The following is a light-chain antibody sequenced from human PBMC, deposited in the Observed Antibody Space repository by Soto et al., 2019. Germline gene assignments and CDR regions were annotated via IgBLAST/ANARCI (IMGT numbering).Light chain of an antibody. CDR3: QQYDNLPPCT. CDR2: DAS. Sequence: DIQMTQSPSSLSASVGDRVTITCQASQDISNYLNWYQQKPGKAPKLLIYDASNLETGGPSRFSGSGSGTDFTFTISSLQPEDIATYYCQQYDNLPPCTFGPGTKVDIK. V-gene: IGKV1-33*01. CDR1: QDISNY. J-gene: IGKJ3*01.